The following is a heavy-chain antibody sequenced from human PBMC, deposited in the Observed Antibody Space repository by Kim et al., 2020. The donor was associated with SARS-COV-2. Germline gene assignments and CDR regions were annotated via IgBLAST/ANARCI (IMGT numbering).Heavy chain of an antibody. Sequence: GGSLRLSCAASGFTVSSNYMSWVRQAPGKGLEWVSVIYSGGSTYYADSVKGRFTISRDNSKNTLYLQMNSLRAEDTAVYYCATTYYDILTGYPYYYYMDVWGKGTTVTVSS. D-gene: IGHD3-9*01. CDR3: ATTYYDILTGYPYYYYMDV. CDR1: GFTVSSNY. J-gene: IGHJ6*03. CDR2: IYSGGST. V-gene: IGHV3-53*01.